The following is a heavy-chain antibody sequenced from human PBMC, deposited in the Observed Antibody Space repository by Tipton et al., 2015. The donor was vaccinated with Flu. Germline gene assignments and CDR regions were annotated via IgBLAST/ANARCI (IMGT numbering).Heavy chain of an antibody. CDR2: IYYSGGT. D-gene: IGHD3-10*01. CDR3: ARGLHYYGSGNYYFDY. Sequence: TLSLTCTVSGGSISSSSYYWGWIRQPPGKGLEWIGSIYYSGGTYYNPSLKSRVTISVDTSKNQFPLKLSSVTAADTAVYYCARGLHYYGSGNYYFDYWGQGTLVTVSS. J-gene: IGHJ4*02. CDR1: GGSISSSSYY. V-gene: IGHV4-39*06.